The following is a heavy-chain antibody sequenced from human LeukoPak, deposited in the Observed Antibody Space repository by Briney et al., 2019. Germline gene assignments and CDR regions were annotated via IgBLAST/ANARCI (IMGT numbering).Heavy chain of an antibody. CDR1: GGSISSGSYY. Sequence: SQTLSLTCTVSGGSISSGSYYWSWIRQPAGKGLEWIGRIYTSGSINYNPSLKSRVTISGDMSKNQFSLKLSSVTAADTAAYYCARDIGWIDYWGQGTLVTVSS. CDR3: ARDIGWIDY. CDR2: IYTSGSI. D-gene: IGHD6-19*01. V-gene: IGHV4-61*02. J-gene: IGHJ4*02.